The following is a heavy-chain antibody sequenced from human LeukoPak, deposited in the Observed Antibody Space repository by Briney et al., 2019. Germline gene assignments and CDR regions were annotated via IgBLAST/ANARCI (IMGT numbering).Heavy chain of an antibody. CDR3: ARVGRVSIYPSYMDV. V-gene: IGHV3-30*16. Sequence: GGPLRLSCEASGFTFSTFPMHWVRQTPDKRLEWVAFISHDGRDTYYADSVKGRFTISRDNSKNTLYLQMNSLSPEDTAVVYCARVGRVSIYPSYMDVWGKGTTVTVSS. J-gene: IGHJ6*03. CDR2: ISHDGRDT. CDR1: GFTFSTFP. D-gene: IGHD6-6*01.